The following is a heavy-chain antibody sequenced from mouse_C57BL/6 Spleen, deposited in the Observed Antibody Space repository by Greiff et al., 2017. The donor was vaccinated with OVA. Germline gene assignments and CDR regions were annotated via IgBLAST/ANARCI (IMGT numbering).Heavy chain of an antibody. CDR3: ALGLRRNWYFDV. D-gene: IGHD2-4*01. Sequence: QVQLKQPGAELVRPGSSVKLSCKASGYTFTSYWMHWVKQRPIQGLEWIGNIDPSDSETHYNQKFKDKATLTVDKSSSTAYMQLSSLTSEDSAVYYCALGLRRNWYFDVWGKGTTVTVSS. CDR1: GYTFTSYW. V-gene: IGHV1-52*01. CDR2: IDPSDSET. J-gene: IGHJ1*03.